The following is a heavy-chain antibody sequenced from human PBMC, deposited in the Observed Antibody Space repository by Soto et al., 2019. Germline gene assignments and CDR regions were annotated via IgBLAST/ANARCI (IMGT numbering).Heavy chain of an antibody. CDR3: AKEARYDYIWGSYRYIDY. J-gene: IGHJ4*02. CDR2: ISYDGSNK. CDR1: GFTFSSYG. Sequence: QVQLVESGGGVVQPGRSLRLSCAASGFTFSSYGMHWVRQAPGKGLERVAVISYDGSNKYYADSVKGRFTISRDNSKNTLYLQMNSLRAEDTAVYYCAKEARYDYIWGSYRYIDYWGQGTLVTVSS. D-gene: IGHD3-16*02. V-gene: IGHV3-30*18.